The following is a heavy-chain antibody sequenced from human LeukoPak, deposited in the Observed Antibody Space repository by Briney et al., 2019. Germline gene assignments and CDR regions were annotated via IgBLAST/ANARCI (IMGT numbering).Heavy chain of an antibody. V-gene: IGHV4-34*01. D-gene: IGHD4-23*01. CDR3: VRGSVIIPD. CDR2: IKDTGRT. Sequence: TWVRQPPGKGLEWIGEIKDTGRTNYNPSLKSRVTISADTSKNEFSLKLTSVTVADTAVYYCVRGSVIIPDWGQGTLVTVSS. J-gene: IGHJ4*02.